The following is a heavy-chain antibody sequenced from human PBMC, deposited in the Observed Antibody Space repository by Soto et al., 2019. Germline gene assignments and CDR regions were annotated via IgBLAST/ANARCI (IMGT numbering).Heavy chain of an antibody. J-gene: IGHJ5*02. D-gene: IGHD2-2*01. V-gene: IGHV1-69*01. CDR1: GGTFSSYA. Sequence: QVQLVQSGAEVKKPGSSVKVSCKASGGTFSSYAISWVGQAPGQGLEWMGGIIPIFGTANYAQKFQRRDTITADESTSTAYMGLSSLRSEDTAVYYCARGGCSSPSCYVIHWFDPWGQGTLVTVSS. CDR3: ARGGCSSPSCYVIHWFDP. CDR2: IIPIFGTA.